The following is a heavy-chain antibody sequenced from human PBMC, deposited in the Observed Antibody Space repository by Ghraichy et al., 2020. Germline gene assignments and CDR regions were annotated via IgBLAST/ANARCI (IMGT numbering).Heavy chain of an antibody. CDR2: ISGSGGST. D-gene: IGHD2-2*01. CDR3: ANNIVVVPAARGSDAFDI. Sequence: GESLNISCAASGFTFSSYAMSWVRQAPGKGLEWVSAISGSGGSTYYADSVKGRFTISRDNSKNTLYLQMNSLSAEDTAVYYCANNIVVVPAARGSDAFDIWGQGTMVTVSS. CDR1: GFTFSSYA. J-gene: IGHJ3*02. V-gene: IGHV3-23*01.